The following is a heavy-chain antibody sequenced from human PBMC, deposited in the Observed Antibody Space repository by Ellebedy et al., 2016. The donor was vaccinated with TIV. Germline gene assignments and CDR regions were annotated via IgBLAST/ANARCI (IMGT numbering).Heavy chain of an antibody. CDR2: LNRDGSST. Sequence: GGSLRLSCAASGFTLTNYWMHWVRQAPGKGLVWVSRLNRDGSSTGYAVSVKGRFTISRDNAKNTLNLQMNSLRAEDTAVYYCAAHRPRQWLVFDYWGQGTLVTVSS. CDR3: AAHRPRQWLVFDY. CDR1: GFTLTNYW. J-gene: IGHJ4*02. V-gene: IGHV3-74*01. D-gene: IGHD6-19*01.